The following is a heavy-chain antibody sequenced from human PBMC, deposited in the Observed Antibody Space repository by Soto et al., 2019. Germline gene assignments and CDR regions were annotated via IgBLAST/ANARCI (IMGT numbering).Heavy chain of an antibody. D-gene: IGHD3-3*01. Sequence: ASVKVSCKAYEYTFTAYYMHWVRQAPGQGLEWMGWINPNSGGTNYAQKFQGRVTMTRDTSISTAYMELSRLRSDDTAVYYCARVPPYVLRFLEWFYGMDVWGQGTTVTVSS. J-gene: IGHJ6*02. V-gene: IGHV1-2*02. CDR2: INPNSGGT. CDR1: EYTFTAYY. CDR3: ARVPPYVLRFLEWFYGMDV.